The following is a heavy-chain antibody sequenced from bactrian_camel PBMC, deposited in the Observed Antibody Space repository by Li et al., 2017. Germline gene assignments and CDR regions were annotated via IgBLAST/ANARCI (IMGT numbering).Heavy chain of an antibody. CDR2: FDSDGDS. CDR1: GNLASINI. V-gene: IGHV3S53*01. D-gene: IGHD3*01. J-gene: IGHJ4*01. CDR3: AAVAEGRTVEGGVSLWTLFESGY. Sequence: HVQLVESGGGSVQAGGSLRLSCKASGNLASINIIAWFRQTPGKEREGIASFDSDGDSEIADSVKGRFSISHAIANNTLHLQMNSLRPEDTAMYYCAAVAEGRTVEGGVSLWTLFESGYWGQGTQVTVS.